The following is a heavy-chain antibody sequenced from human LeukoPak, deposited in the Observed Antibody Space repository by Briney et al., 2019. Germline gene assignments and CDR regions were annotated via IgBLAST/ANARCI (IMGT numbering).Heavy chain of an antibody. D-gene: IGHD3-22*01. CDR2: FDPEDGET. Sequence: ASVKVSCKVSGYNLTELSMHWVRQAPGKGLEWMGGFDPEDGETIYAQKFQGRVTMTEDTSTDTAYMELSSLRSEDTAVYYCATDRYYYDSSGYYYWGQGTLVTVSS. CDR3: ATDRYYYDSSGYYY. J-gene: IGHJ4*02. V-gene: IGHV1-24*01. CDR1: GYNLTELS.